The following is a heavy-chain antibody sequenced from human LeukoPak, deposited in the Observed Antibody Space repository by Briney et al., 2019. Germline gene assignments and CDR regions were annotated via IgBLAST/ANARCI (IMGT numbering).Heavy chain of an antibody. CDR3: GGDGYNPWFDP. D-gene: IGHD5-24*01. V-gene: IGHV4-34*01. CDR1: GGSFSGYY. CDR2: INHSGST. J-gene: IGHJ5*02. Sequence: PSETLSLTCAIYGGSFSGYYWSWIRQPPGKGLEWIGGINHSGSTNYNPSLKSRVTISVDTSKNQFSLKLSSVTAADTAVYYCGGDGYNPWFDPWGQGTLVTVSS.